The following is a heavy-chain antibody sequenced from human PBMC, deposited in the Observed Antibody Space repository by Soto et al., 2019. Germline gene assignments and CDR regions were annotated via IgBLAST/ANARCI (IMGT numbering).Heavy chain of an antibody. CDR1: GCSFTSYW. V-gene: IGHV5-51*01. CDR2: IYPGDSDT. D-gene: IGHD2-15*01. Sequence: PVVSLRVSCNGSGCSFTSYWIGWVRQMPGKGLEWMGIIYPGDSDTRYSPSFQGHVTISADKSISTAYLQWSSLKASDTAMYYCARPDYCSGGSCFPHYYYGMDVWGQGTTVTVSS. CDR3: ARPDYCSGGSCFPHYYYGMDV. J-gene: IGHJ6*02.